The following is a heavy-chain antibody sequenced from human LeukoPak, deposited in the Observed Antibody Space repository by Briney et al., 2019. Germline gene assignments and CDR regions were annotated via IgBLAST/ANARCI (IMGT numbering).Heavy chain of an antibody. V-gene: IGHV3-23*01. Sequence: GGSLRLSCAASGITFSSYAMSWVRQAPGKGLEWVSGVSGSGGSTYYADSVKGRFTISRGNSKNTLYLQMNSLRAEDTAVYYCAKDLWDSGSQAYFDYWGQGTLVTVSS. CDR3: AKDLWDSGSQAYFDY. CDR2: VSGSGGST. J-gene: IGHJ4*02. D-gene: IGHD3-10*01. CDR1: GITFSSYA.